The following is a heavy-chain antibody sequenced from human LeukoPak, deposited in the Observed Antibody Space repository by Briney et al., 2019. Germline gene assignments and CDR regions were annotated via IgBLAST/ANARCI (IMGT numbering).Heavy chain of an antibody. CDR1: GYTFTSYY. CDR3: ATDLMGTMVRGVIGY. D-gene: IGHD3-10*01. Sequence: ASVKVSCKASGYTFTSYYMHWVRQAPGQGLEWMGIINPSGGSTSYAQKFQGRVTMTEDTSTDTAYMELSSLRSEDTAVYYCATDLMGTMVRGVIGYWGQGTLVTVSS. CDR2: INPSGGST. V-gene: IGHV1-46*01. J-gene: IGHJ4*02.